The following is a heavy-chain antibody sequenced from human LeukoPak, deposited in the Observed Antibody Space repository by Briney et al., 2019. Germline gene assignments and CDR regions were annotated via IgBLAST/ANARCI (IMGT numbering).Heavy chain of an antibody. D-gene: IGHD3-3*01. J-gene: IGHJ6*02. CDR2: ISYDGSNK. V-gene: IGHV3-30*18. CDR3: AKDTPGSDYDFWSGYSMDV. Sequence: GRSLRLSCAASGFTFSSYGMHWVRQAQGKGLELVAVISYDGSNKYYANSVNGRFTISRDNSKNTLYLQTNSLRAEDTAVYYCAKDTPGSDYDFWSGYSMDVWGQGTTVTVSS. CDR1: GFTFSSYG.